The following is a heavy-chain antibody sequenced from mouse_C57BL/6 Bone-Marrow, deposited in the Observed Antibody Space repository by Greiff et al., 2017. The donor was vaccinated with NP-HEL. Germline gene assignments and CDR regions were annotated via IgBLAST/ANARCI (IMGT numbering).Heavy chain of an antibody. J-gene: IGHJ2*01. D-gene: IGHD1-3*01. CDR2: IDPSDSYT. CDR3: ARYKRHGNYFDY. Sequence: QVHVKQSGAELVKPGASVKLSCKASGYTFTSYWMQWVKQRPGQGLEWIGEIDPSDSYTNYNQKFKGKATLTVDTSSSTAYMQLSSLTSEDSAVYYCARYKRHGNYFDYWGQGTTLTVSS. V-gene: IGHV1-50*01. CDR1: GYTFTSYW.